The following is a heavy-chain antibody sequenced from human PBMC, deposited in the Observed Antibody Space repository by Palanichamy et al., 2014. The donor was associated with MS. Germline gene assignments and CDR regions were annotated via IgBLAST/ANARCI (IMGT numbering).Heavy chain of an antibody. J-gene: IGHJ6*02. V-gene: IGHV3-30*04. CDR3: AREVGYCSSTSCYMEGWSSTYYYGMDV. D-gene: IGHD2-2*02. CDR2: ISYDGSNK. CDR1: GFTFSSYA. Sequence: SGGGVVQPGRSLRLSCAASGFTFSSYAMHWVRQAPGKGLEWVAVISYDGSNKYYADSVKGRFTISRDNSKNTLYLQMNSLRAEDTAVYYCAREVGYCSSTSCYMEGWSSTYYYGMDVWGQGTTVTVSS.